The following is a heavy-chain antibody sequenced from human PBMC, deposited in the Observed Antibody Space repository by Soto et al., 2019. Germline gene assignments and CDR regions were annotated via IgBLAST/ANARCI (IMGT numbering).Heavy chain of an antibody. D-gene: IGHD4-17*01. CDR1: GSPISDHY. V-gene: IGHV4-59*11. J-gene: IGHJ5*02. CDR3: ARDHGDYVLNWFDP. CDR2: IYYTGTT. Sequence: SETLSLTCTVSGSPISDHYWSWFRQAPGQGLEWVGYIYYTGTTTYNPSLKSRVTISVDTSKNQFSLKLSSVTAADTAVYYCARDHGDYVLNWFDPWGQGTLVTVSS.